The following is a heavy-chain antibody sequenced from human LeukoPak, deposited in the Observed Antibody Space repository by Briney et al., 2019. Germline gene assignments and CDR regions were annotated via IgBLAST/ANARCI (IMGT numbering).Heavy chain of an antibody. V-gene: IGHV4-59*08. D-gene: IGHD3-10*01. CDR3: ASTTLYYGSGTYYYYYYMDV. CDR2: IYYSGST. J-gene: IGHJ6*03. CDR1: GGSISSYY. Sequence: SETLSLTCTVSGGSISSYYWSWIRQPPGKGLEWIGYIYYSGSTNYNPSLKSRVTISVDTSKDQFSLKLSSVTAADTAVYYCASTTLYYGSGTYYYYYYMDVWGKGTTVTVSS.